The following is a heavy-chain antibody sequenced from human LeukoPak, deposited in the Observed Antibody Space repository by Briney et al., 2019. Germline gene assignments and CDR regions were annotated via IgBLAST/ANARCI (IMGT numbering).Heavy chain of an antibody. V-gene: IGHV1-46*01. Sequence: ASVKVSCKASGYTFTSYYMHWVRQAPGRGLEWMGIINPSGGSTSYAQKFQGRVTMTRDTSTSTVYMELSSLRSEDTAVYYCARVGPYYDSSGSYDYWGQGTLVTVSS. J-gene: IGHJ4*02. CDR1: GYTFTSYY. CDR2: INPSGGST. D-gene: IGHD3-22*01. CDR3: ARVGPYYDSSGSYDY.